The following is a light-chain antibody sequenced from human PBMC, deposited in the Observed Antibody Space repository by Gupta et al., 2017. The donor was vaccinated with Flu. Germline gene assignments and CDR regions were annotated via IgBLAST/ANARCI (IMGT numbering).Light chain of an antibody. CDR1: SNDVGAYRY. Sequence: TTSGIRTSNDVGAYRYVSWYQQHPGTAPQVMIYGVNTRPSGVSNRFSGSKSGTTASLTISGLQAEEEADYYCGSRTSGDTLHVFGTGTKVSVL. J-gene: IGLJ1*01. V-gene: IGLV2-14*04. CDR2: GVN. CDR3: GSRTSGDTLHV.